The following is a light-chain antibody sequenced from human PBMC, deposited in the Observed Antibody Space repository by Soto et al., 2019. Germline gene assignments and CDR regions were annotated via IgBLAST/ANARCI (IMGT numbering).Light chain of an antibody. CDR2: GAS. V-gene: IGKV3-15*01. Sequence: EIVMTQSHATLSVSPGERATLSCMASQSVSSNLAWYQQKPGQAPRLLIYGASTRATGIPARFSGSGSGTEFTLTISSLQSEDFAVYYCQHYHGWPITFGQGTRLQI. CDR3: QHYHGWPIT. CDR1: QSVSSN. J-gene: IGKJ5*01.